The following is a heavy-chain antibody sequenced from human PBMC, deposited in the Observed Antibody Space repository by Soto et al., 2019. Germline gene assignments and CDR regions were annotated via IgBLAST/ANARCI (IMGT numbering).Heavy chain of an antibody. CDR1: GYTFTSYY. CDR2: INPSGGST. CDR3: ARVNYDFWRGYSCFDY. D-gene: IGHD3-3*01. V-gene: IGHV1-46*01. J-gene: IGHJ4*02. Sequence: QVQLVQSGAEVKKPGASVKVSCKASGYTFTSYYMHWVRQAPGQGLEWMGIINPSGGSTSYAQKCQGRVTMTRDTSTSTVDRELSSLRSEDTAVYYCARVNYDFWRGYSCFDYWGQGTLVTVSS.